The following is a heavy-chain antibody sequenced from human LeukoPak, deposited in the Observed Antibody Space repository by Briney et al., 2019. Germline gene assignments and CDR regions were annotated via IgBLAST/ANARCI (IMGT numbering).Heavy chain of an antibody. J-gene: IGHJ4*02. CDR2: INFSGST. CDR1: GGSLFGYY. CDR3: ARAASLSKIFDY. Sequence: SETLSLTCGVSGGSLFGYYWTWVRQSPGKGLEWIGEINFSGSTTYNSTLKSRVTISIDTSANQFSLELTSVTAADTAVYYCARAASLSKIFDYWGQGTLVTVSS. V-gene: IGHV4-34*01.